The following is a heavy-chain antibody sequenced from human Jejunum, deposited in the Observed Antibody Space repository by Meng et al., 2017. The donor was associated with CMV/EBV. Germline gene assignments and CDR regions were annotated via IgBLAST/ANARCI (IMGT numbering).Heavy chain of an antibody. CDR2: ITSGSQYI. D-gene: IGHD3-16*02. Sequence: LSCAASGLDFNTYTMNWVRQAPGEGLEWVSSITSGSQYIFYADSVKGRFTLSRDNAKKSLFLQMNSLRAADTAVYYCATDYRRGAGPNWGQGTLVTVSS. CDR3: ATDYRRGAGPN. CDR1: GLDFNTYT. J-gene: IGHJ4*02. V-gene: IGHV3-21*01.